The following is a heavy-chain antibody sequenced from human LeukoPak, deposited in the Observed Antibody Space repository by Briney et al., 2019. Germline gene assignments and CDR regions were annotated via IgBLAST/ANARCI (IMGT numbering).Heavy chain of an antibody. D-gene: IGHD3-22*01. CDR2: VYYSGNT. Sequence: SETLSLTCTVSGASISSSSYYWGWIRQPPRKGLEWIGSVYYSGNTYYNPSLKSRVTISVDTSKNQFSLNLNSVTAADTAVYYCARERTMTSFDYWGQGTLVTVSS. J-gene: IGHJ4*02. V-gene: IGHV4-39*07. CDR1: GASISSSSYY. CDR3: ARERTMTSFDY.